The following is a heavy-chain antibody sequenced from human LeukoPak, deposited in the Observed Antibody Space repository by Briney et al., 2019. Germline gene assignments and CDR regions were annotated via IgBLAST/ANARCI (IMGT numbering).Heavy chain of an antibody. Sequence: PGGSLRLSCAASGFTFSSYAMSWVRQAPGKGLEWVSAISGSGGSTYYADSVKGRFTTSRDNSKNTLYLQMNSLRAEDTAVYYCSYDSSGYYSGAFDIWGQGTMVTVSS. D-gene: IGHD3-22*01. V-gene: IGHV3-23*01. CDR3: SYDSSGYYSGAFDI. CDR1: GFTFSSYA. J-gene: IGHJ3*02. CDR2: ISGSGGST.